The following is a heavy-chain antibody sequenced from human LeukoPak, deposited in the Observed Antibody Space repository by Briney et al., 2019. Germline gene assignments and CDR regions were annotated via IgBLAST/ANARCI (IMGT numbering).Heavy chain of an antibody. CDR1: GGSLSSNSFY. V-gene: IGHV4-39*01. Sequence: SGNLSLTCTFSGGSLSSNSFYWGGVRPPPGEGLGWLGSIYYSGSTYYNPSLKSRVTISVDTSKNQFSLKLSSVTAADTAVYYCARQREMDYYFDYWGQGTLVTVSS. D-gene: IGHD2-2*03. CDR3: ARQREMDYYFDY. J-gene: IGHJ4*02. CDR2: IYYSGST.